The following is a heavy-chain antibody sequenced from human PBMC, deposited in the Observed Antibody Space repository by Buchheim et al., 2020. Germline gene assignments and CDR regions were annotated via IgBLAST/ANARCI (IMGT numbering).Heavy chain of an antibody. CDR1: GYTFTGYY. CDR2: INPNSGVT. CDR3: AREYGSGSYLEAGWFDP. V-gene: IGHV1-2*02. J-gene: IGHJ5*02. Sequence: QVQLVQSGAEVKKPGASVKVSCKASGYTFTGYYMHWVRQAPGQGLEWMGWINPNSGVTNYAPQFQGRVTMTRDTSISTAYMELSRLRSDDTAVYYCAREYGSGSYLEAGWFDPWGQGTL. D-gene: IGHD3-10*01.